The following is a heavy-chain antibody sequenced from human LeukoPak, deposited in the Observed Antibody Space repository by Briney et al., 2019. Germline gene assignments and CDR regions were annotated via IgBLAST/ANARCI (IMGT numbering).Heavy chain of an antibody. CDR2: ISGSGGST. Sequence: GGSLRLSCAASGFTFSSYAMSWVRQAPGKGLEWVSAISGSGGSTYYADSVKGRFTVSRDYAKNTLFLQMNNLRTEDTALYFCATARNFRFEYWGQGSLVIVSA. D-gene: IGHD1-7*01. CDR1: GFTFSSYA. J-gene: IGHJ4*02. CDR3: ATARNFRFEY. V-gene: IGHV3-23*01.